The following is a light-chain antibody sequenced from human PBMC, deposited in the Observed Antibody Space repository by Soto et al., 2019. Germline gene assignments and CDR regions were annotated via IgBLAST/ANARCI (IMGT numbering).Light chain of an antibody. J-gene: IGLJ1*01. CDR1: SSDFGGYNY. CDR3: SSYTSSSTSYV. Sequence: QSALTQPTAVSGSPGRSITISCAGSSSDFGGYNYVSWYQQHPGKAPKLMIYEVSNRPSGVSNRFSGSKSGNTASLTISGIQAEDEADYYCSSYTSSSTSYVFGTGTKVTV. V-gene: IGLV2-14*01. CDR2: EVS.